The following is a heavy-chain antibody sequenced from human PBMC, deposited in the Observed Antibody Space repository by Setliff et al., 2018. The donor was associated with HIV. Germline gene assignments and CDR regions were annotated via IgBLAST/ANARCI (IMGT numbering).Heavy chain of an antibody. CDR1: GGSFSAYY. CDR3: ARSNYDSSFDY. CDR2: INHSGST. D-gene: IGHD3-22*01. Sequence: ASETLSLTCAVYGGSFSAYYWSWIRQPPEKGLEWIGEINHSGSTNYNPSLKSRVNISVDTSKNQFSLKLTSVTAADTAVYYCARSNYDSSFDYWGQGTLVTVSS. V-gene: IGHV4-34*01. J-gene: IGHJ4*02.